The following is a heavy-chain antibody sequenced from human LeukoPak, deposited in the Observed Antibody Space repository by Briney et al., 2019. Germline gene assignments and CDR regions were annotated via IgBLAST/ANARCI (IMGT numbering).Heavy chain of an antibody. CDR3: ARVAYCYDSSGYYYVSAIDY. V-gene: IGHV4-59*01. D-gene: IGHD3-22*01. J-gene: IGHJ4*02. Sequence: PSETLSLTCTVSGGSISSYYWSWIRQPPGKGLEWIGYIYYSGSTNYNPSLKSRVTISVDTSKNQFSLKLSSVTAADTAVYYCARVAYCYDSSGYYYVSAIDYWGQGTLVTVSS. CDR2: IYYSGST. CDR1: GGSISSYY.